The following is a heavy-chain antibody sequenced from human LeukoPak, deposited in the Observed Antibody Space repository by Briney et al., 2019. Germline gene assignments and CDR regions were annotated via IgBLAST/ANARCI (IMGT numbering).Heavy chain of an antibody. CDR1: GFTFSSYE. Sequence: GGSLRLSCAASGFTFSSYEMNWVRQAPGKGLEWVSYISSSGSTIYYADSVKGRFTISRDNAKNSLYLQMNSLRAEDTVVYYCAELGITMIGGVWGKGTTVTISS. V-gene: IGHV3-48*03. D-gene: IGHD3-10*02. CDR3: AELGITMIGGV. CDR2: ISSSGSTI. J-gene: IGHJ6*04.